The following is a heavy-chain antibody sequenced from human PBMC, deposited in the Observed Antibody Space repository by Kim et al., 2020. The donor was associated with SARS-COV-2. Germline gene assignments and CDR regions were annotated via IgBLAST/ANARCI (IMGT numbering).Heavy chain of an antibody. J-gene: IGHJ6*02. Sequence: GGSLRLSCAASGFTFSSYAMHWVRQAPGKGLEWVAVISYDGSNKYYADSVKGRFTISRDNSKNTLYLQMNSLRAEDTAVYYCARDKVSPYSSSWRYYYYGMDVWGQGTTVTVSS. D-gene: IGHD6-13*01. CDR1: GFTFSSYA. CDR2: ISYDGSNK. CDR3: ARDKVSPYSSSWRYYYYGMDV. V-gene: IGHV3-30*04.